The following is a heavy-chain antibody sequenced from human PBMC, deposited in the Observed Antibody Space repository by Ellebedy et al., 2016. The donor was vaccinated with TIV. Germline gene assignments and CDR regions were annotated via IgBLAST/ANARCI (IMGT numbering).Heavy chain of an antibody. D-gene: IGHD2-21*02. J-gene: IGHJ5*02. Sequence: AASVKVSCKASGGTFNTYGISWVRQAPGHGLEWLGRIIPLFATEAYAPRFQGRVTITADRPTSTAHMKLRSLRYDDTAVYYCATHAANCGPGCSGWFDPWGQGTLVTVSS. CDR1: GGTFNTYG. CDR3: ATHAANCGPGCSGWFDP. V-gene: IGHV1-69*06. CDR2: IIPLFATE.